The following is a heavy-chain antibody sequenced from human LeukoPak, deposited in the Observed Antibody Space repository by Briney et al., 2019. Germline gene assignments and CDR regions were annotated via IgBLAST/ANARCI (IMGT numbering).Heavy chain of an antibody. D-gene: IGHD3-3*01. CDR3: ARAPRFWSGYQYDY. V-gene: IGHV1-8*03. CDR2: MNPNSGNT. CDR1: GYTFTSYD. J-gene: IGHJ4*02. Sequence: ASVKVSCKASGYTFTSYDINWVRQATGQGLGWMGWMNPNSGNTGYAQKFQGRVTITRNTSISTAYMELSSLRSEDTAVYYCARAPRFWSGYQYDYWGLGTLVTVSS.